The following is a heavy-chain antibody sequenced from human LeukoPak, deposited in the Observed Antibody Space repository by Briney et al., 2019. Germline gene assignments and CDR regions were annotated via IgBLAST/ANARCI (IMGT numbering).Heavy chain of an antibody. CDR1: GFTFSTYS. J-gene: IGHJ4*02. CDR2: ISYDGSNK. CDR3: ARSVAGEHSELDY. Sequence: GGSLRLSCAASGFTFSTYSMNWVRQAPGKGLEWVAVISYDGSNKYYADSVKGRFTISRDNSKNTLYLQMSSLRAEDTAVYYCARSVAGEHSELDYWGQGTLVTVSS. V-gene: IGHV3-30*03. D-gene: IGHD1/OR15-1a*01.